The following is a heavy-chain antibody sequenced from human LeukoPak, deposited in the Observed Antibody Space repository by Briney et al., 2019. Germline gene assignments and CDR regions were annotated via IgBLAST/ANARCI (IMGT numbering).Heavy chain of an antibody. Sequence: SETLSLTCTVSGGSISSYYWSWIRQPAGKGLEWIGRIYTSGSTNYNPSLKSRVTMSVDTSKNQFSLKLSSVTAADTAVYYCASTSLLESEQPFDYWGQGTLVTVSS. CDR1: GGSISSYY. CDR3: ASTSLLESEQPFDY. V-gene: IGHV4-4*07. J-gene: IGHJ4*02. CDR2: IYTSGST. D-gene: IGHD1/OR15-1a*01.